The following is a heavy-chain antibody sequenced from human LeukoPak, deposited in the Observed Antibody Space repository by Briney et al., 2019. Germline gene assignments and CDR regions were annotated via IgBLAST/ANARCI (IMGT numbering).Heavy chain of an antibody. V-gene: IGHV3-23*01. Sequence: GGSLRLFCAASGFTFSSYAMSWVRHAPGKGLEWVSAISGSGGSTYYADSVKGRFTISRENDESSLYLQMNSLRAEDTAVYYCARGGIQVSGIDEFDYWGQGTLVTVSS. CDR3: ARGGIQVSGIDEFDY. J-gene: IGHJ4*02. D-gene: IGHD6-19*01. CDR2: ISGSGGST. CDR1: GFTFSSYA.